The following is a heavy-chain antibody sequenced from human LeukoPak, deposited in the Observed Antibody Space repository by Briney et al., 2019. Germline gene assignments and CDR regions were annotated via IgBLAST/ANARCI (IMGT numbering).Heavy chain of an antibody. CDR2: IYYSGST. CDR1: GGSISRYY. D-gene: IGHD3-16*02. J-gene: IGHJ4*02. Sequence: SETLSLTCTVCGGSISRYYWSWIRQPPGKGLEWIGYIYYSGSTNYNPSLKSRVTISVDTSKNQFALKLSSVTAADTAVYHCARQTPSYDYVWGSYRYEFDYWGQGTLVTVSS. CDR3: ARQTPSYDYVWGSYRYEFDY. V-gene: IGHV4-59*08.